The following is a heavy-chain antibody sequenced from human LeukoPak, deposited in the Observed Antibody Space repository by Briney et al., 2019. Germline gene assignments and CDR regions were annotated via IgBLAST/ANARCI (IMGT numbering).Heavy chain of an antibody. D-gene: IGHD2-2*01. J-gene: IGHJ3*02. Sequence: GESLKISCKGSGYSFTSYWIGWVRQMPGEGLGWMGIIYPGDSDTRYSPSFQGQVTISADKSISTAYLQWSSLKASDTAMYYCARGIVVVPAAHDAFDIWGQGTMVTVSS. CDR1: GYSFTSYW. CDR2: IYPGDSDT. V-gene: IGHV5-51*01. CDR3: ARGIVVVPAAHDAFDI.